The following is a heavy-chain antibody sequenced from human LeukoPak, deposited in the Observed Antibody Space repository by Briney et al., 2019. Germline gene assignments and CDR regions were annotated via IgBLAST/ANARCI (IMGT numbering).Heavy chain of an antibody. CDR1: GFTFSSCA. D-gene: IGHD4-17*01. CDR3: ARDQLTVTTWEFFLDY. J-gene: IGHJ4*02. Sequence: GGSLRLSCAASGFTFSSCALYWVRQAPGKGLEWVAVISDDGSNKYYADSVKGRFTISRDNSKNTLYLQMNNLRAEGTAVYYCARDQLTVTTWEFFLDYWGQGTLVTVSS. V-gene: IGHV3-30-3*01. CDR2: ISDDGSNK.